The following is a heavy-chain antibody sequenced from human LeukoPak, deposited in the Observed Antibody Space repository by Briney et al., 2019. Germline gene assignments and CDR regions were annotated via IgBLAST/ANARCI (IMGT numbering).Heavy chain of an antibody. D-gene: IGHD3-22*01. CDR3: AAVGEWLSNAFNL. Sequence: GGSLRLSCAASGFTFSIAWMSWVRQAPGKGLEWVGRIKSKGDGETSDYAAPVKDRFIISRDDSKNMLYLQMNSLKTEDTAIYYCAAVGEWLSNAFNLWGQGTMVTVSA. CDR1: GFTFSIAW. V-gene: IGHV3-15*01. CDR2: IKSKGDGETS. J-gene: IGHJ3*01.